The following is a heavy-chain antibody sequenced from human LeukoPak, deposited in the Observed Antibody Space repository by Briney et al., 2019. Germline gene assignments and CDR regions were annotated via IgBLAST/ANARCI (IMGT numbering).Heavy chain of an antibody. Sequence: GGSLRLSCAASGFTFSSYSMNWVRQAPGKGLEWVSSISSSSSYIYYADSVKGRFTISRDNAKNSLYLQMSSLRAEDTAVYYCAREEDYDYVWGSYRPDAFDIWGQGTMVTVSS. D-gene: IGHD3-16*02. CDR3: AREEDYDYVWGSYRPDAFDI. J-gene: IGHJ3*02. CDR2: ISSSSSYI. V-gene: IGHV3-21*01. CDR1: GFTFSSYS.